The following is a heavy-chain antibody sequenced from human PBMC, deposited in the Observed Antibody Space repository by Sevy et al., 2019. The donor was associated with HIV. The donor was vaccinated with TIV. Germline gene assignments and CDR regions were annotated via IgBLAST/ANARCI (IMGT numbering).Heavy chain of an antibody. Sequence: GGSLRLSCAASGFTFNSYSMYWVRQAPGKGLEWVAVISNDGSNQYYADSVKGRFTVSRDNSKNTLYLQMNSLGVEDTALYYCARDAAEGTYGDSWFSNWLDPWGQGTLVTVSS. V-gene: IGHV3-30*14. J-gene: IGHJ5*02. CDR1: GFTFNSYS. CDR3: ARDAAEGTYGDSWFSNWLDP. D-gene: IGHD6-13*01. CDR2: ISNDGSNQ.